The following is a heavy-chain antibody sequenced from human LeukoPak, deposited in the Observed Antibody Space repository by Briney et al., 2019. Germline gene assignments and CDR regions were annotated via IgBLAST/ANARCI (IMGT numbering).Heavy chain of an antibody. V-gene: IGHV4-4*07. CDR2: LHSSGET. CDR3: ARDQRKDIVVVPAAIRYYYYMDV. Sequence: SETLSLTCVVSGGFISAYYWNWIRQPAGKGLEWIGRLHSSGETTSNPSLKSRVTMSVDTSKNQFSLKLSSVTAADTAVYYCARDQRKDIVVVPAAIRYYYYMDVWGKGTTVTVSS. D-gene: IGHD2-2*02. J-gene: IGHJ6*03. CDR1: GGFISAYY.